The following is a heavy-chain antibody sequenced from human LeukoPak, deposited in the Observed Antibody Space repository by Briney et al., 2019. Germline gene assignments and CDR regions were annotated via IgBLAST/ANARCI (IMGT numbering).Heavy chain of an antibody. Sequence: SVKVSCKASGGTFSSYAISWVQQAPGQGLEWMGGIIPIFGTADYAQKFQGRVTITADESTSTAYMELSSLRSEDTAVYYCERGFGELKYYYYYMDVWGKGTTVTVSS. CDR2: IIPIFGTA. D-gene: IGHD3-10*01. J-gene: IGHJ6*03. V-gene: IGHV1-69*13. CDR3: ERGFGELKYYYYYMDV. CDR1: GGTFSSYA.